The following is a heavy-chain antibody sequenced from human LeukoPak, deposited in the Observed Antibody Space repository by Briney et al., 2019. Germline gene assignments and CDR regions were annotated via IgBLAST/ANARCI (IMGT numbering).Heavy chain of an antibody. Sequence: PGGSLRLSCAASTFTFSNYWMHWVRQAPGKGLVWVSRINGDGSSTRYADSVKGRFTISRDNAKNSLYLQMNSLRVEDTALYYCARGRYSGSYLLDYWGQGTLVTVSS. V-gene: IGHV3-74*01. J-gene: IGHJ4*02. CDR2: INGDGSST. CDR1: TFTFSNYW. D-gene: IGHD5-12*01. CDR3: ARGRYSGSYLLDY.